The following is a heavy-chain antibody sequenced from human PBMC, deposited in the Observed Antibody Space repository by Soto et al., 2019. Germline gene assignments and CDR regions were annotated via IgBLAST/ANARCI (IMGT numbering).Heavy chain of an antibody. V-gene: IGHV1-69*08. D-gene: IGHD2-2*01. CDR3: ARDRGIVVVPVYGMDV. J-gene: IGHJ6*02. CDR2: IIPILGIA. Sequence: QVQLVQSGAEVKKPGSSVKVSCKASGGTFSSYTISWVRQAPGQGLEWMGRIIPILGIANYAQKFQGRVTITEDKSTSTAYMELSSLRSEDTAVYYCARDRGIVVVPVYGMDVWGQGTTVTVSS. CDR1: GGTFSSYT.